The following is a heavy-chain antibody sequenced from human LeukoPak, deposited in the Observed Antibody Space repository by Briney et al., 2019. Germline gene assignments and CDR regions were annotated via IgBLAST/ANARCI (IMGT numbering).Heavy chain of an antibody. CDR2: IYTSGST. D-gene: IGHD3-10*01. J-gene: IGHJ6*03. CDR3: ARVFVVRGVIPLSYYYYMDV. V-gene: IGHV4-4*07. CDR1: GGSISSYY. Sequence: SETLSLTCTVSGGSISSYYWSWIRQPAGKGLEWIGRIYTSGSTNYNRSLKSRVTMSVDTSKNQFSLKLSSVTAADTAVYYCARVFVVRGVIPLSYYYYMDVWGKGTTVTVSS.